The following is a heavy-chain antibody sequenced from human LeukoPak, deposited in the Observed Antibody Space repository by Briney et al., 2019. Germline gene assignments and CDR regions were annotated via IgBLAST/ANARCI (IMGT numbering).Heavy chain of an antibody. V-gene: IGHV3-15*01. CDR2: IKSKTDGGTT. D-gene: IGHD2-2*01. J-gene: IGHJ3*02. CDR3: THQLTKSDAFDI. CDR1: GFTFSNAW. Sequence: PGGSLRLSCAASGFTFSNAWMSWVRQAPGKGLEWVGRIKSKTDGGTTDYAAPVKGRFTISRDDSKNTLYLQMNSMKTEDTAVYYCTHQLTKSDAFDIWGQGTMVTVSS.